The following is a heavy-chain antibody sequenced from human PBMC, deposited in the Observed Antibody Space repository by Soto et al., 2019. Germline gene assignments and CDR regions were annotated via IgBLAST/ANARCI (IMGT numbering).Heavy chain of an antibody. D-gene: IGHD2-2*01. J-gene: IGHJ5*02. V-gene: IGHV3-23*01. Sequence: LSLTCAASGFIFSNYAMSWVRQAPGKGLEWVSAISGSVSRTYYAESVEGRFTISRDNSKNTLSLQMNSLRAEDTAVYYCAKDACSDTNCYGSFDPWGQGTLVTVSS. CDR2: ISGSVSRT. CDR1: GFIFSNYA. CDR3: AKDACSDTNCYGSFDP.